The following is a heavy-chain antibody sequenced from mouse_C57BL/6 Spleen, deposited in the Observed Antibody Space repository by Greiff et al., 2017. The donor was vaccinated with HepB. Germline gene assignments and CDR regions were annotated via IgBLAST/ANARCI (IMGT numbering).Heavy chain of an antibody. CDR1: GYTFTSYT. CDR2: INPSSGYT. V-gene: IGHV1-4*01. CDR3: APITTVRGYFDV. J-gene: IGHJ1*03. Sequence: VQLQQSGAELARPGASVKMSCKASGYTFTSYTMHWVKQRPGQGLEWIGYINPSSGYTKYNQKFKDKATLTADKSSSTAYMQLSSLTSEDSAVYYCAPITTVRGYFDVWGTGTTVTVSS. D-gene: IGHD1-1*01.